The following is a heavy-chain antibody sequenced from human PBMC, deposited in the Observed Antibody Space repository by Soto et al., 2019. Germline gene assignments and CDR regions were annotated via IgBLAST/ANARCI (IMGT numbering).Heavy chain of an antibody. Sequence: SVKVSCKASGGTFSSYAISWVRQAPGQGLEWMGGIIPIFGTANYAQKFQGRVTITADESTSTAYMELSSLRSEDTAVYYCAGVRGVRHYYGMDVWGQGTTVTVSS. CDR3: AGVRGVRHYYGMDV. J-gene: IGHJ6*02. D-gene: IGHD3-10*02. CDR2: IIPIFGTA. CDR1: GGTFSSYA. V-gene: IGHV1-69*13.